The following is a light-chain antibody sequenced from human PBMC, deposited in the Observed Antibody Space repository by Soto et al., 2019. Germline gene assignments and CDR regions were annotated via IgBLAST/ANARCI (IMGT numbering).Light chain of an antibody. J-gene: IGKJ2*01. V-gene: IGKV4-1*01. Sequence: IVMTQSPDSLAVSLGERATISCESSRTLFYSANNKNYLAWYQHRAGQPPKLLLYWASTRESGVPDRFNGSGSATDFTLIINNLQPEDAAVYYCQQYYGTPYTFVQGTKLEI. CDR2: WAS. CDR1: RTLFYSANNKNY. CDR3: QQYYGTPYT.